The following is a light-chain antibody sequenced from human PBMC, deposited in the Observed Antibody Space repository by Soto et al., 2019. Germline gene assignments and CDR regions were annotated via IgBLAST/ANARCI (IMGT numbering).Light chain of an antibody. V-gene: IGKV3-11*01. CDR1: QCVSSY. J-gene: IGKJ1*01. CDR3: QQRSNWPKP. CDR2: DAS. Sequence: ENVFTQAPAPLFFSSREKNPLSCRASQCVSSYFAKYQQNPGHAPRLHSYDASNRATGIPARFSGSGSGTDFTLTISSLEPEDFAVYYCQQRSNWPKPLGQGTKV.